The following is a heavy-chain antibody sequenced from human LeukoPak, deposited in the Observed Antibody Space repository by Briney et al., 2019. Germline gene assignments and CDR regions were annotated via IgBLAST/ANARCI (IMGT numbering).Heavy chain of an antibody. V-gene: IGHV1-8*02. CDR1: GYTFTGYY. J-gene: IGHJ4*02. CDR2: MNPNSGNT. CDR3: ARGDGVVPEIY. Sequence: GASVKVSCKASGYTFTGYYMHWVRQAPGQGLEWMGWMNPNSGNTGYAQKFQGRVTMTRNTSISTAYMELSSLRSEDTAVYYCARGDGVVPEIYWGQGTLVTVSS. D-gene: IGHD3-16*01.